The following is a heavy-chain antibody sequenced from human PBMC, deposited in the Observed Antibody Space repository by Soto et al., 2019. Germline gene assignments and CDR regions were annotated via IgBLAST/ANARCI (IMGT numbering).Heavy chain of an antibody. CDR3: ARGSITMVRGNDAFDI. J-gene: IGHJ3*02. D-gene: IGHD3-10*01. V-gene: IGHV4-31*03. CDR2: IYYSGST. CDR1: GGSISSGGYY. Sequence: SETLSLTCTVSGGSISSGGYYWSWIRQHPGKGLEWIGYIYYSGSTYYNPSLKSRVTISVDTSKNQFSLKLSSVTAADTAVYYCARGSITMVRGNDAFDIWGQGTMVTVSS.